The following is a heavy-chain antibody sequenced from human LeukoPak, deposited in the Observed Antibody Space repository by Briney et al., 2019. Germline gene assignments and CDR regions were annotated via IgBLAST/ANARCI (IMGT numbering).Heavy chain of an antibody. V-gene: IGHV4-59*01. J-gene: IGHJ4*02. CDR3: AREGSTGYYFDY. CDR1: GGSISSYY. D-gene: IGHD6-19*01. CDR2: VDYSGST. Sequence: SETLSLTCTVSGGSISSYYWTWLRQPPGKGLEWIGCVDYSGSTYYNPSLKSRVTISVDTSKNQFSVKLSSVTAADTAVYYCAREGSTGYYFDYWGQGTLVTVSS.